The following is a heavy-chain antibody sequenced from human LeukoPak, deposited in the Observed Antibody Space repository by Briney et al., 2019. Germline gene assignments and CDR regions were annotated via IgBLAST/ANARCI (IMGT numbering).Heavy chain of an antibody. V-gene: IGHV1-18*01. Sequence: GASVKVSCKASGYTFTSYGISWVRQAPGQGLEWMGWISAYNGNTNYAQKLQGRVTMTTDTSTSTAYMELGSLRSDDTAVYYCARDVGAPMIVVVDDAFDIWGQGTMVTVSS. J-gene: IGHJ3*02. CDR1: GYTFTSYG. CDR3: ARDVGAPMIVVVDDAFDI. CDR2: ISAYNGNT. D-gene: IGHD3-22*01.